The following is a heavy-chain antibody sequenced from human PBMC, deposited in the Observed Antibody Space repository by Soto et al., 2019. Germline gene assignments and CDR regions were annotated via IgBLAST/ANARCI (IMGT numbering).Heavy chain of an antibody. CDR3: AKEYCSITSCYQFDP. J-gene: IGHJ5*02. D-gene: IGHD2-2*01. V-gene: IGHV3-23*01. Sequence: EVQLLESGGGLVQPGGSLRLSCAASGFTFSSYAMNWVRQAPGKGLELVSAISGSGGSTYYADSVKGRFTISRDNSNNTLYLQMNSLRAEDTAVYYCAKEYCSITSCYQFDPWGQGNLVTVSS. CDR1: GFTFSSYA. CDR2: ISGSGGST.